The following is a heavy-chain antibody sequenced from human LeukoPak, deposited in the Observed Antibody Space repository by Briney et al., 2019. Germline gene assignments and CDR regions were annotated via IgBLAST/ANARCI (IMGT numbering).Heavy chain of an antibody. J-gene: IGHJ4*02. CDR2: ISGSGGST. CDR1: GFTFSSYA. CDR3: AKWGSSSWSRLFDY. Sequence: GGSLRLSCXASGFTFSSYAMRWVRQAPGKGLEWVSAISGSGGSTYYADSVKGRFTISRDNSKNTLYLQMNSLRAEDTAVYYCAKWGSSSWSRLFDYWGQGTLVTVSS. V-gene: IGHV3-23*01. D-gene: IGHD6-13*01.